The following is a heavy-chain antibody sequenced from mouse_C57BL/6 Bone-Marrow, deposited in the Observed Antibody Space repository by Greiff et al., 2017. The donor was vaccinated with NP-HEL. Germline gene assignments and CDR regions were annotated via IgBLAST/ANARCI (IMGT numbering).Heavy chain of an antibody. D-gene: IGHD1-1*01. CDR3: ARQGSSRYWYFDV. CDR2: ISNGGGST. CDR1: GFTFSDYY. Sequence: EVQLVESGGGLVQPGGSLKLSCAASGFTFSDYYMYWVRQTPEKRLEWVAYISNGGGSTYYPDTVKGRFTISRDNAKNTLYLQMSRLKSEDTAMYYCARQGSSRYWYFDVWGTGTTVTVSS. V-gene: IGHV5-12*01. J-gene: IGHJ1*03.